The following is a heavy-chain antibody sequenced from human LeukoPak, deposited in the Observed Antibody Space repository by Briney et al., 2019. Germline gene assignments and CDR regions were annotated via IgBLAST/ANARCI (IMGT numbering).Heavy chain of an antibody. V-gene: IGHV6-1*01. CDR2: TYDRSKWYN. D-gene: IGHD6-6*01. CDR1: GDSVSSNSAA. J-gene: IGHJ4*02. CDR3: ARALAPYSSSSDSYYFDY. Sequence: SQTLSLTCAISGDSVSSNSAAWNWIRQSPSRGLEWLGRTYDRSKWYNDYAVSVKSRITINTDTSKNQFSLQLNSVTPEDTAVYYCARALAPYSSSSDSYYFDYWGQGTLVTVSS.